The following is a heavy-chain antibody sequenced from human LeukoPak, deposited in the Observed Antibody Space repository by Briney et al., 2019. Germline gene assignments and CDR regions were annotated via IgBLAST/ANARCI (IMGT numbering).Heavy chain of an antibody. CDR2: ISWDGGST. CDR3: AKDITTGYYYYFGMDV. Sequence: GGSLRLSCAASGFTFNDYAMHWVHQAPGKGLEWVSLISWDGGSTYYADSVKGRFTISRDKSKNSLYLQMNSLRAEDTALYYCAKDITTGYYYYFGMDVWGQGTTVTVSS. D-gene: IGHD3-22*01. J-gene: IGHJ6*02. V-gene: IGHV3-43D*03. CDR1: GFTFNDYA.